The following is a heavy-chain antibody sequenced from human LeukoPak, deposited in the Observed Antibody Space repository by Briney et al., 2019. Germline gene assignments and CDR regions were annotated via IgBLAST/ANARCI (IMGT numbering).Heavy chain of an antibody. CDR1: GINFRSSG. CDR3: AREGGRAVPGRFDQ. CDR2: IQNDGSDK. Sequence: TGGSLTLSCAASGINFRSSGMHCLRPAPGKGLEWVTFIQNDGSDKYYAASVKGRFTISRDNSKNTDYLHMASLRADDTALYYCAREGGRAVPGRFDQWGQGTLVTVSS. V-gene: IGHV3-30*02. J-gene: IGHJ4*02. D-gene: IGHD6-13*01.